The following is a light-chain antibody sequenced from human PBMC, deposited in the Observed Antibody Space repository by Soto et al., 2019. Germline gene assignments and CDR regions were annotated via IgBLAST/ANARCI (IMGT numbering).Light chain of an antibody. J-gene: IGLJ1*01. V-gene: IGLV2-14*03. CDR1: SSDVGGYNY. CDR2: DVS. CDR3: SSYTSSFKLAV. Sequence: QSVLTKPASVSGSPGQSITIFCTGTSSDVGGYNYVSWYQQHPGSAPKLMIYDVSSRPSGVSNRFSGSKSGNTASLTISGLQAEDEADYYCSSYTSSFKLAVFGSGTKLTVL.